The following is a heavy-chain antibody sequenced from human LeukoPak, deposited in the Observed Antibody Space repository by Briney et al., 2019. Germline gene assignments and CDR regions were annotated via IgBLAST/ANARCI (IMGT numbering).Heavy chain of an antibody. J-gene: IGHJ5*02. D-gene: IGHD3-16*01. CDR1: GFRFRDYT. CDR3: GKEGGA. CDR2: IGGRGGST. V-gene: IGHV3-23*01. Sequence: GGSLRLSCAASGFRFRDYTMTWVRQAPGKGPEWVSAIGGRGGSTYYADSLGGRFTISRDNSKDMLYLQMNSLKVEDTATYYCGKEGGAWGQGTKVTVSS.